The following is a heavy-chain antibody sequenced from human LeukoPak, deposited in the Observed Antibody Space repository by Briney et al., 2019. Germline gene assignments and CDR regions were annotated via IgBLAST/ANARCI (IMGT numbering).Heavy chain of an antibody. CDR3: ARQVPYSSSSVSAFDY. D-gene: IGHD6-6*01. CDR2: IYYSGST. V-gene: IGHV4-39*01. Sequence: SETLSLTCTVSGGSISSSSYYWGWIRQPPGKGLEWIGSIYYSGSTYYNPSLKSRFTISADTSKNQFSLKLSSVTAADTAVYYCARQVPYSSSSVSAFDYWGQGTLVTVSS. CDR1: GGSISSSSYY. J-gene: IGHJ4*02.